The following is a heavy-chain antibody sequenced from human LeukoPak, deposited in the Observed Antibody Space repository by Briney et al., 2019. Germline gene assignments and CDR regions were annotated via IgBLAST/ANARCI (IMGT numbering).Heavy chain of an antibody. CDR2: ILYDGGNK. D-gene: IGHD2-15*01. CDR1: GFTFSSYA. Sequence: PGRSLRLSCAASGFTFSSYAMHWVRQAPGKGLEWVAVILYDGGNKYYADSVKGRFTISRDNSKNTLYLQMHSLRAEDTAVYYCARDGSGYCSVGSCYGLDHWGQGTLVTVSS. CDR3: ARDGSGYCSVGSCYGLDH. V-gene: IGHV3-30-3*01. J-gene: IGHJ4*02.